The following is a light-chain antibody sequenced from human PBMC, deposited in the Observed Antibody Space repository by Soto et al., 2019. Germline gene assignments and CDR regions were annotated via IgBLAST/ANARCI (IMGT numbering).Light chain of an antibody. CDR3: SSYTTTSTLV. V-gene: IGLV2-14*01. J-gene: IGLJ3*02. CDR1: NRDVGSYNF. Sequence: QSALTQPASVSGSPGQSITIACTGTNRDVGSYNFVSWYQQRPGEAPKLIISEVRNRPSGISYRFTGSKSGNTASLTISGLKAEDEADYYCSSYTTTSTLVFGGGTKVTVL. CDR2: EVR.